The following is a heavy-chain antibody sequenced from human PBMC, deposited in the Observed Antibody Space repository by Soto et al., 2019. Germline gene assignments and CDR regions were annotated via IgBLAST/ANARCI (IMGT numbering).Heavy chain of an antibody. D-gene: IGHD3-3*01. J-gene: IGHJ4*02. Sequence: PSETLPRTCSVSSDSISSYYWTWIRQPAWKGLEWIGRISTSGITNHNPSLKGRVTLSVDTSKNQVSLNLTSVTAADTAVYYCAREKILRAASGTRDFDCWGRGTLITFSP. CDR2: ISTSGIT. CDR1: SDSISSYY. CDR3: AREKILRAASGTRDFDC. V-gene: IGHV4-4*07.